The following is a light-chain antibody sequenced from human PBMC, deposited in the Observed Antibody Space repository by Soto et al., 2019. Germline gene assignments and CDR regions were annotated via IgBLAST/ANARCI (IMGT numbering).Light chain of an antibody. CDR3: QHYGTSPT. Sequence: DAVMTQSPLSLPVTLGQPASISCRSSQSLVYSDGKTYLNWFQQRPGQSPRLLIFGTSTRATGIPDRFSGRRSGTDFSLNISRLEPEDFAVYYCQHYGTSPTFGQGTKVDIX. CDR1: QSLVYSDGKTY. J-gene: IGKJ1*01. V-gene: IGKV2-30*01. CDR2: GTS.